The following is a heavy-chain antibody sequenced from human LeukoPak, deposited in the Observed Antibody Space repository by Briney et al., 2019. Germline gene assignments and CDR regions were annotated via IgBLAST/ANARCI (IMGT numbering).Heavy chain of an antibody. D-gene: IGHD3-3*01. CDR2: IHNDYRT. Sequence: PGGSLRLSCAASGFTVSSNFMHWVRQAPGKGLEWVAGIHNDYRTFYADSVKGRFTILRDDSANTVYLQMNSLRAEDTAVYFCARSESGVTGPSGYWGQGTRVTVSS. CDR1: GFTVSSNF. J-gene: IGHJ4*02. CDR3: ARSESGVTGPSGY. V-gene: IGHV3-53*01.